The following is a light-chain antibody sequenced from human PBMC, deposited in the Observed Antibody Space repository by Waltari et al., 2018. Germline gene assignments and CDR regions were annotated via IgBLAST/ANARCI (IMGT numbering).Light chain of an antibody. CDR1: QSVSRY. CDR3: QHYVRLPVS. J-gene: IGKJ1*01. CDR2: DAS. Sequence: EIVLPQSPGTPSLSPGERATLSCRASQSVSRYLAWYQQKPGQAPRLLIYDASIRATGIPDRFSGSGSGTDFSLTISRLEPEDFALYYCQHYVRLPVSFGQGTKVGIK. V-gene: IGKV3-20*01.